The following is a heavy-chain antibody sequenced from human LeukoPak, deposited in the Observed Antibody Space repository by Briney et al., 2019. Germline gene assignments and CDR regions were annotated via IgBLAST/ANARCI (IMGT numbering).Heavy chain of an antibody. V-gene: IGHV3-30-3*01. J-gene: IGHJ4*02. CDR2: ISYDGSNK. Sequence: GGSLRLSCAASGFTFSSYAMHWVRQAPGKGLEWVAVISYDGSNKYYADSVKGRFTISRDNSKNTLYLQMNSLRAEDTAVYYCARGPFSSGYYLFDYWGQGTLVTVS. D-gene: IGHD3-22*01. CDR1: GFTFSSYA. CDR3: ARGPFSSGYYLFDY.